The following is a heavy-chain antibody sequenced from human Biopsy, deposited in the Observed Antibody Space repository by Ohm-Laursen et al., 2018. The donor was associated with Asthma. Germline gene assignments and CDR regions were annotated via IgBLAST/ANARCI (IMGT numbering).Heavy chain of an antibody. CDR2: ISVYNGNT. V-gene: IGHV1-18*01. D-gene: IGHD3-10*01. J-gene: IGHJ6*02. Sequence: ASVRLSCTTSGYTFNSAGITWVRQAPGQGLGWMGWISVYNGNTKVAQTLQDRVTMITDTSTSTAYMELRSLRSDDTAVYFCARAVDYSHYYGIDVWGQGTTVTVS. CDR3: ARAVDYSHYYGIDV. CDR1: GYTFNSAG.